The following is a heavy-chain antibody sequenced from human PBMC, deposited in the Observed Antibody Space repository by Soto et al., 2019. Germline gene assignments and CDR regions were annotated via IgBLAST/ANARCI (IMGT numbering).Heavy chain of an antibody. J-gene: IGHJ5*01. V-gene: IGHV3-23*01. D-gene: IGHD1-26*01. CDR2: IGGGGTDT. CDR3: AKDAVPYNGKWDWFDS. Sequence: DVLLLDSGGGLVQPGGSLTLSCAVSRFTFSDFAMSWVRQAPGKGLEWVSSIGGGGTDTYYADSVKGRFTISRDNSKNTLYLQMDSLRDEDTAVYYCAKDAVPYNGKWDWFDSWGQGTLVTVSS. CDR1: RFTFSDFA.